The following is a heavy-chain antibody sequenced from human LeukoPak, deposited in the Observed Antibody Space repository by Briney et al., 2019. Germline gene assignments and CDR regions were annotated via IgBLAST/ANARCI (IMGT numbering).Heavy chain of an antibody. D-gene: IGHD3-10*01. V-gene: IGHV1-24*01. CDR3: ATDLGGSGRHDAFDI. CDR2: FDPEDGET. Sequence: VKVSCKVSGVSLSATSIHWVRQAPGKGLEWMGGFDPEDGETIYAQKFQGRVTMTEDTSTDTAYMELSSLRSEDTAVYYCATDLGGSGRHDAFDIWGQGTMVTVFS. J-gene: IGHJ3*02. CDR1: GVSLSATS.